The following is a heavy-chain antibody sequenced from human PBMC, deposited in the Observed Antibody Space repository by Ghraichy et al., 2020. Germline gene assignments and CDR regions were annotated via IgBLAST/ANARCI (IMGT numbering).Heavy chain of an antibody. CDR2: ISYDGSNK. V-gene: IGHV3-30*18. Sequence: LSLTCAASGFTFSSYGMHWVRQAPGKGLEWVAVISYDGSNKYYADSVKGRFTISRDNSKNTLYLQMNSLRAEDTAVYYCAKDITTGTTGGRWFDPWGQGTLVTVSS. CDR3: AKDITTGTTGGRWFDP. J-gene: IGHJ5*02. D-gene: IGHD1-1*01. CDR1: GFTFSSYG.